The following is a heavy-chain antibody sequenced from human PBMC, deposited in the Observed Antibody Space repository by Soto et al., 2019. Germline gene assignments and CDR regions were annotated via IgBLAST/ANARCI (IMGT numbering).Heavy chain of an antibody. D-gene: IGHD6-19*01. J-gene: IGHJ5*02. CDR3: ARSKQWLVRGPNWFDP. V-gene: IGHV4-59*12. CDR1: GGSISSYY. Sequence: SETLSLTCTVSGGSISSYYWSWIRQPPGKGLEWIGYIYYSGSTNYNPSLKSRVTISVDTSKNQFSLKLSSVTAADTAVYYCARSKQWLVRGPNWFDPWRQGTLVTVSS. CDR2: IYYSGST.